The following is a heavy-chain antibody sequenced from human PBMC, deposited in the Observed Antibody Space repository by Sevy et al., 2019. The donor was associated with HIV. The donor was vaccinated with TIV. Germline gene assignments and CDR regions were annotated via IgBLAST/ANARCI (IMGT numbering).Heavy chain of an antibody. CDR1: GDSVSSNSAA. Sequence: SQTLSLTCAISGDSVSSNSAAWNWIRQSPSRGLEWLGRTYYRSKWYNDYAVSVKSRITINPDTSKNQCSLQLNSVTPEDTAVYYCARGGEYYDYVWGSYRYQNFDYWGQGTLVTVSS. CDR3: ARGGEYYDYVWGSYRYQNFDY. J-gene: IGHJ4*02. CDR2: TYYRSKWYN. D-gene: IGHD3-16*02. V-gene: IGHV6-1*01.